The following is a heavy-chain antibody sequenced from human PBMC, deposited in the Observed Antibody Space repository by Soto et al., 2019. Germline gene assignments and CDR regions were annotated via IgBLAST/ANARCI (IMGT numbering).Heavy chain of an antibody. Sequence: SLKVSCKASGGTFSSYAISWVRQAPGQGLEWMGGIIPIFGTANYAQKFQGRVAITADKSTSTAYMELSSLRSEDTAVYYCARWHPLWLGNYYYGMDVWGQGTTVTVSS. CDR2: IIPIFGTA. D-gene: IGHD5-18*01. V-gene: IGHV1-69*06. CDR1: GGTFSSYA. CDR3: ARWHPLWLGNYYYGMDV. J-gene: IGHJ6*02.